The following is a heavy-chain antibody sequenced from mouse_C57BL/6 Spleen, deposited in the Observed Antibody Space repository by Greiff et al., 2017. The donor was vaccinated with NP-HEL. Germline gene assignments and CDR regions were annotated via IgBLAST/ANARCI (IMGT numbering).Heavy chain of an antibody. CDR2: IHPNSGST. J-gene: IGHJ2*01. Sequence: VQLQQPGAELVKPGASVKLSCKASGYTFTSYWMHWVKQRPGQGLEWIGMIHPNSGSTNYNEKFKSKATLTVDKSSSTAYMQLSSLTSEDSAVYYCARKRDGNYLYYFDYWGQGTTLTVSS. CDR1: GYTFTSYW. CDR3: ARKRDGNYLYYFDY. V-gene: IGHV1-64*01. D-gene: IGHD2-1*01.